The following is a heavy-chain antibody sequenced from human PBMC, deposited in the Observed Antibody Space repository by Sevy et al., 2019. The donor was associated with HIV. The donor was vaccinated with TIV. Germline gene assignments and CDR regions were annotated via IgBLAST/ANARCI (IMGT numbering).Heavy chain of an antibody. J-gene: IGHJ6*02. Sequence: GGSLRLSCAASGFTFSDYYMSWIRQAPGKGLEWVSYISSSGSTIYYADSVKGRFTISRDNAKNSLYRQMNSLRAEDTAVYYCARDRDIVVVVAATTDPYYYYGMDVWGQGTTVTVSS. V-gene: IGHV3-11*01. CDR3: ARDRDIVVVVAATTDPYYYYGMDV. CDR2: ISSSGSTI. CDR1: GFTFSDYY. D-gene: IGHD2-15*01.